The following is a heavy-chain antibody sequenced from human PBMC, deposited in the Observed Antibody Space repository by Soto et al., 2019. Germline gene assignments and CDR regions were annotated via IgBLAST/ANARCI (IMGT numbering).Heavy chain of an antibody. CDR3: TTSNLGVDF. D-gene: IGHD1-1*01. J-gene: IGHJ4*02. V-gene: IGHV3-15*01. CDR2: IKTKPDDGTL. CDR1: PRSFNDVW. Sequence: CVTLRRPCSASPRSFNDVWMTWVRQAPGKGLEWVGRIKTKPDDGTLDYAAPVRGRFTISRDDSKNTLYLQMTSLTPDDTGVYYCTTSNLGVDFWGPGTLVTVSS.